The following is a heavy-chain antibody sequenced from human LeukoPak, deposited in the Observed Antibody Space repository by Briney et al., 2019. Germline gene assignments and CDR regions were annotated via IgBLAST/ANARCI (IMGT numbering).Heavy chain of an antibody. D-gene: IGHD1-26*01. CDR1: GFTFSSYA. Sequence: GGSLRLSCAASGFTFSSYAMHWVRQAPGKGLEWVAVISYDGSNKYYADSVKGRFTISRDNAKNSLYLQMNSLRAEDTAVYYCARDISLVGATSLVLDYWDQGTLVTVSS. CDR2: ISYDGSNK. J-gene: IGHJ4*02. V-gene: IGHV3-30*07. CDR3: ARDISLVGATSLVLDY.